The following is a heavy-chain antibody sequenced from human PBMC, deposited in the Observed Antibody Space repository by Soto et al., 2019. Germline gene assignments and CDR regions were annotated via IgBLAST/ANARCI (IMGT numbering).Heavy chain of an antibody. Sequence: APVKLSCKAAGYTFTSYGISRVRQAPGQGLEWMGWISAYNGNTNYAQKLQGRVTMTTDTSTSTAYMELRSLRSDDTAVYYCARAGSVVVPADVRWFDPWRQGTLVTVSS. CDR1: GYTFTSYG. CDR3: ARAGSVVVPADVRWFDP. CDR2: ISAYNGNT. J-gene: IGHJ5*02. V-gene: IGHV1-18*01. D-gene: IGHD2-2*01.